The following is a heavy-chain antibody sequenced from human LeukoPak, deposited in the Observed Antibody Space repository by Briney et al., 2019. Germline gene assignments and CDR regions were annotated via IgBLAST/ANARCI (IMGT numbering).Heavy chain of an antibody. CDR1: GFPLISFW. CDR2: IKQDGSEK. Sequence: GGPLGLSCAASGFPLISFWLIGARRPPGRGWEGGANIKQDGSEKYCVDSVKGRFTISRDNAKNSLYLQMNSLRAEDTAVYYCATHIVVVPAAIGWFDPWGQGTLVPVSS. V-gene: IGHV3-7*01. J-gene: IGHJ5*02. D-gene: IGHD2-2*02. CDR3: ATHIVVVPAAIGWFDP.